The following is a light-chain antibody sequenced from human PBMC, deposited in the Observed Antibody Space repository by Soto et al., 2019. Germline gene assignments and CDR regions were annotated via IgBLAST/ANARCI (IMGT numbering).Light chain of an antibody. CDR2: GTS. CDR1: QSVRRSY. CDR3: QQYGSSIT. J-gene: IGKJ5*01. Sequence: EIVLTQSPGTLSLSPAGRATLSCRARQSVRRSYLAWYQQKPGQSPRLLIYGTSSRATGIPDRFSGSGCGTDFTLTISRLEPEDFAVFYCQQYGSSITFGQGTRLEIK. V-gene: IGKV3-20*01.